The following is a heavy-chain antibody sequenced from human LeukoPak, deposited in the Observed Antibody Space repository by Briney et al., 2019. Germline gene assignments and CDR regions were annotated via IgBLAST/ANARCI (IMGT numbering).Heavy chain of an antibody. J-gene: IGHJ4*02. CDR2: ISSSSSYI. V-gene: IGHV3-21*01. Sequence: PGGSLRLSCAASGFTFSSYSMNWVRQAPGKGLEWVSSISSSSSYIYYADSVKGRFTISRDNAKNSLYLQMNSLRAEDTAVYYCARDRAAAGTLRGRLDYWGQGTLVTVSS. CDR1: GFTFSSYS. CDR3: ARDRAAAGTLRGRLDY. D-gene: IGHD6-13*01.